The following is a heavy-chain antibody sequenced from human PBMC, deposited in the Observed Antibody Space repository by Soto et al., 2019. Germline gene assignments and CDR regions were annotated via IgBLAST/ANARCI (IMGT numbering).Heavy chain of an antibody. CDR2: IIPIFGTA. V-gene: IGHV1-69*06. CDR1: GGTFSSYA. CDR3: ARRRTSYDILTGYYEDYYYGMDV. J-gene: IGHJ6*02. D-gene: IGHD3-9*01. Sequence: QVQLVQSGAEVKKPGSSVKVSCKASGGTFSSYAISWVRQAPGQGLEWMGGIIPIFGTANYAQKFQGRVTITADKSTSTAYMELSSLRSEDTAVYYCARRRTSYDILTGYYEDYYYGMDVWGQGTTVTVSS.